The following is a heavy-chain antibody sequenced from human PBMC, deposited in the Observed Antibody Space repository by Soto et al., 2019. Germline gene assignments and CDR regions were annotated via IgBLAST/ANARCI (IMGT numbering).Heavy chain of an antibody. CDR1: GFTFSSYA. D-gene: IGHD3-16*01. J-gene: IGHJ4*02. CDR2: ISYDGSNK. V-gene: IGHV3-30*18. CDR3: ANRFVASLI. Sequence: QVHLVESGGGVVQPGRSLRLSCAASGFTFSSYAMHWVRQAPGKGLEWVAVISYDGSNKYYADSVKDRFTISRDKSKNTLSLQMNSLRTDDTAVYYCANRFVASLIWGQGTLVTVSS.